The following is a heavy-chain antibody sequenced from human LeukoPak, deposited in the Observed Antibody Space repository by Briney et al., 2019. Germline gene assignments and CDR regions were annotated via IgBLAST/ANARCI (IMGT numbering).Heavy chain of an antibody. V-gene: IGHV1-69*05. Sequence: SVKVSCKASGGTFSSYAISWVRQAPRQGLEWMGGIIPIFGTANYAQKFQGRVTITTDESTSTAYMELSSLRSEDTAVYYCARVNTPGSYYNVYDYWGQGTLVTVSS. CDR3: ARVNTPGSYYNVYDY. CDR2: IIPIFGTA. D-gene: IGHD3-10*01. CDR1: GGTFSSYA. J-gene: IGHJ4*02.